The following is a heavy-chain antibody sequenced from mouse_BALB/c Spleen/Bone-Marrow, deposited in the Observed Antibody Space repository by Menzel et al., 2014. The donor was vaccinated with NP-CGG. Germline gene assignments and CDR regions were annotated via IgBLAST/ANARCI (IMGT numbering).Heavy chain of an antibody. D-gene: IGHD4-1*01. V-gene: IGHV5-12-1*01. CDR3: ARHKLGRWYFDV. CDR1: GFAFSSYD. Sequence: EVKLMESGGGLVKPGGSLKLSCAASGFAFSSYDMSWVRQTPEKRLEWVAYISSGGGSTNYPDTVKGRFTISRDNAKNTLYLQMSSLKSEDTAMYYCARHKLGRWYFDVWGAGTTVTVSS. J-gene: IGHJ1*01. CDR2: ISSGGGST.